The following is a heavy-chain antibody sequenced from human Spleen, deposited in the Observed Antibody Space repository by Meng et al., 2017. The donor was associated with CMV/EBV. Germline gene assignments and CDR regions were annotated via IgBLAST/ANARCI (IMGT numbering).Heavy chain of an antibody. V-gene: IGHV4-38-2*02. Sequence: SETLSLTCSVSGFSISSGYYWGWIRQPPGKGLEWIGSIYYSGSTYYNPSLKSRVTISVDTSKNQFSLKLSSVTAADTAVYYCARVRISPPYFDYWGQGTLVTVSS. CDR3: ARVRISPPYFDY. D-gene: IGHD3-3*02. CDR1: GFSISSGYY. CDR2: IYYSGST. J-gene: IGHJ4*02.